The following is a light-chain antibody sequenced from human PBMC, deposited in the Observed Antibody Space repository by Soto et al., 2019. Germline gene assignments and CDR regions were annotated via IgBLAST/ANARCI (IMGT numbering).Light chain of an antibody. CDR2: DNS. V-gene: IGLV1-51*01. J-gene: IGLJ2*01. CDR3: GAWDNSLRAVV. CDR1: SSNIGNNY. Sequence: QSVLTQPPSVSAAPGQKVTISCSGSSSNIGNNYVSWYQQLPGTAPKLLIYDNSKRPSGIADRFSGSKSGTSATLGITGLQTGDEADYYCGAWDNSLRAVVFGGGTQLTVL.